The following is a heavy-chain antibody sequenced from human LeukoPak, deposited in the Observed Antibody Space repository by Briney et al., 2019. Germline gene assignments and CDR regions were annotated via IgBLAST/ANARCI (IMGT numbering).Heavy chain of an antibody. V-gene: IGHV3-23*01. D-gene: IGHD3-22*01. CDR1: GFTFSSYA. J-gene: IGHJ4*02. CDR3: AKDHPFDYYYATSGYFLY. Sequence: PGRSLRLSCAASGFTFSSYAMAWVRQAPGKGLEWVSSVSGSGSGTYYADSVKGRFTISRDNSKNTVYLQMNSLRADDTAVYYCAKDHPFDYYYATSGYFLYWGQGTLVTVSS. CDR2: VSGSGSGT.